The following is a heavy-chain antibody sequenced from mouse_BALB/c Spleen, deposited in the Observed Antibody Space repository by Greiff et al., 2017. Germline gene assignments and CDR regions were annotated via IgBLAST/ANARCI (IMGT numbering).Heavy chain of an antibody. V-gene: IGHV5-6*01. CDR3: ARHSPIYCYGSSLYYFDD. J-gene: IGHJ2*01. D-gene: IGHD1-1*01. Sequence: EVKLVESGGDLVKPGGSLKLSCAASGFTFSSYGMSWVRQTPDKRLEWVATISSCGSYTYYPDSVKGRFTISRDNAKNTLYLQMSSLKSEDTAMYYCARHSPIYCYGSSLYYFDDWGQGTTLTVSS. CDR1: GFTFSSYG. CDR2: ISSCGSYT.